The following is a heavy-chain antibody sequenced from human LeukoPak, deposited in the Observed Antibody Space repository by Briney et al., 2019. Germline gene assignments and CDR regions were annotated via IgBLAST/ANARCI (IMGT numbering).Heavy chain of an antibody. Sequence: SVKVSCKASGGTFSSYAISWVRQAPGQGLEWMGRIIPILGIANYAQKFQGRVTITADKSTSTAYMELSSLRSEDTAVYYCARGYCSSTSCLYNWFDPWGQGTLVTVSS. CDR1: GGTFSSYA. J-gene: IGHJ5*02. CDR2: IIPILGIA. V-gene: IGHV1-69*04. CDR3: ARGYCSSTSCLYNWFDP. D-gene: IGHD2-2*01.